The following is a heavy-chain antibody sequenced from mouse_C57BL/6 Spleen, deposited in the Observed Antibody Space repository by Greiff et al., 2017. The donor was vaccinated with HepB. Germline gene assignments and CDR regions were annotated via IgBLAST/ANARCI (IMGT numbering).Heavy chain of an antibody. CDR3: ARSWDYYGSSYAMDY. CDR1: GYTFTSYW. D-gene: IGHD1-1*01. J-gene: IGHJ4*01. Sequence: QVQLQQPGAELVKPGASVKMSCKASGYTFTSYWITWVKQRPGQGLEWIGDIYPGSGSTNYNEKFKSKATLTVDTSSSTAYMQLSSLTSEDSAVYYGARSWDYYGSSYAMDYWGQGTSVTVSS. V-gene: IGHV1-55*01. CDR2: IYPGSGST.